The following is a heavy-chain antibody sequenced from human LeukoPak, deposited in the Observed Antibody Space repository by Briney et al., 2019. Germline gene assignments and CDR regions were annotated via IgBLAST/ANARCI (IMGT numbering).Heavy chain of an antibody. V-gene: IGHV4-4*07. D-gene: IGHD6-13*01. CDR2: IYTSGST. CDR1: GGSISSYY. J-gene: IGHJ6*03. Sequence: SETLSLTCTVSGGSISSYYWSWIRQPAGKGLEWIGRIYTSGSTNYNPSLKSRVTMSVDTSKNQFSLKLSSVTAADTAVYYCARGSEAANYYYYMDVWGKGTTVTISS. CDR3: ARGSEAANYYYYMDV.